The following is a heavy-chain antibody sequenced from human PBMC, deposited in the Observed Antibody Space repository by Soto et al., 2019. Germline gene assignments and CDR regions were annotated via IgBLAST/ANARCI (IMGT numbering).Heavy chain of an antibody. Sequence: SVKVSCKASGGTFSSYAISWVRQAPGQGLEWMGGIIPIFGTANYAQKFQGRVTITADESTSTAYMELSSLRSEDTAVYYCARDRTTVTTSFWFDPWGQGTLVTVSS. J-gene: IGHJ5*02. D-gene: IGHD4-4*01. V-gene: IGHV1-69*13. CDR3: ARDRTTVTTSFWFDP. CDR1: GGTFSSYA. CDR2: IIPIFGTA.